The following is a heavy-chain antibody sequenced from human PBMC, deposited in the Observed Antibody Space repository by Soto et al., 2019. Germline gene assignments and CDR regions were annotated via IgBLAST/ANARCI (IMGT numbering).Heavy chain of an antibody. D-gene: IGHD2-2*01. CDR3: ATGGRKYQQLKY. CDR1: GGSFSGYY. V-gene: IGHV4-34*01. J-gene: IGHJ4*02. Sequence: KPSETLSLTCAVYGGSFSGYYWSWIRQPPGKGLEWIGEINHSGSTNYNPSLKSRVTISVDTSKNQFSLKLSSATAADTAVYYCATGGRKYQQLKYWGQGTLVTVSS. CDR2: INHSGST.